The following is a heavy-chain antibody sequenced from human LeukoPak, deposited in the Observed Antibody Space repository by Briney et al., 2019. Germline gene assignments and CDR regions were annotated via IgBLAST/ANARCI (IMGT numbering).Heavy chain of an antibody. D-gene: IGHD5-18*01. Sequence: PGRSLRLSCAASGFTFSSYGMHWVRQAPGKGLEWVAVIWYDGSNKYYADSVKGRFTISRDNSKNTLYLQMNSLRAEDTAVYYCARDVIGVGRDQIQLWFPGDYWGQGTLVTVSS. CDR3: ARDVIGVGRDQIQLWFPGDY. J-gene: IGHJ4*02. CDR1: GFTFSSYG. CDR2: IWYDGSNK. V-gene: IGHV3-33*01.